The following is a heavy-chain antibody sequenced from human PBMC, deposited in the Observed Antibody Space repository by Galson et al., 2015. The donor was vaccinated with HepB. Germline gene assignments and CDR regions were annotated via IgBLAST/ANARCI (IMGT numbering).Heavy chain of an antibody. CDR2: LSSTTSTM. J-gene: IGHJ4*02. CDR3: ARDLGPFCSTTRCRAYYFDS. D-gene: IGHD2/OR15-2a*01. V-gene: IGHV3-48*04. CDR1: GFTFSNYN. Sequence: SLRLSCAASGFTFSNYNMNWVRQAPGKGLEWVSYLSSTTSTMYYADSVEGRFTISRDNVKNSLYLHMTGLRAEDTAVYYCARDLGPFCSTTRCRAYYFDSWCQGTRVTVSS.